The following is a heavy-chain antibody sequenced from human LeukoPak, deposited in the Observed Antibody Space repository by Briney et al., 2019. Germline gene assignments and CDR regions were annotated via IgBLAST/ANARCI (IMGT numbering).Heavy chain of an antibody. CDR2: IIPIFGTA. CDR1: GGTFSSYA. J-gene: IGHJ6*03. D-gene: IGHD4-17*01. V-gene: IGHV1-69*13. CDR3: ARDRRVNDYGDYGEDYYYYYMDV. Sequence: ASVKVSCKASGGTFSSYAISWVRQAPGQGLEWMGGIIPIFGTANYAQKFQGRVTITADESTSTAYMELSSLRSEDTAVYYCARDRRVNDYGDYGEDYYYYYMDVWGEGTTVTVSS.